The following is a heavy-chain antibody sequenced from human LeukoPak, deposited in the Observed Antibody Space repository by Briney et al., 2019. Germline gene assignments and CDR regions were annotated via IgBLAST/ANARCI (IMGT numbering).Heavy chain of an antibody. J-gene: IGHJ4*02. Sequence: SGTLSLTCAVYGGSFSGYYWSWIRQPPGKGLEWIGEINHSGSTNYNPSLKSRVTISVDTSKNQFSLKLSSVTAADTAVYYCARAQFGGVIAEGDYWGQGTLVTVSS. D-gene: IGHD3-16*02. CDR1: GGSFSGYY. V-gene: IGHV4-34*01. CDR3: ARAQFGGVIAEGDY. CDR2: INHSGST.